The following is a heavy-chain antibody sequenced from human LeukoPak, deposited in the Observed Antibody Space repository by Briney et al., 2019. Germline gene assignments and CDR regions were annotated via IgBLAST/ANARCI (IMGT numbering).Heavy chain of an antibody. V-gene: IGHV3-23*01. J-gene: IGHJ4*02. D-gene: IGHD3-22*01. Sequence: GGSLRLSCAASGFPFSSYAMSWVRQAPGKGLEWVSAISGSGGSTYYADSVKGRFTISRDNSKNTLYLQMNSLRAEDTAVYYCAKDQYYDSSGYYGPLDYWGQGTLVTVSS. CDR1: GFPFSSYA. CDR2: ISGSGGST. CDR3: AKDQYYDSSGYYGPLDY.